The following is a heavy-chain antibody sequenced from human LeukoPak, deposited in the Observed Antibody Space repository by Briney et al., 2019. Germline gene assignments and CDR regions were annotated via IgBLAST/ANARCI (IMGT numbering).Heavy chain of an antibody. J-gene: IGHJ4*02. CDR3: AKDLYYGSGSYYS. CDR1: GFTFSSYG. CDR2: ISYDGSNK. V-gene: IGHV3-30*18. Sequence: PGGSLRLSCAASGFTFSSYGMHWVRQAPGKGLEWVAVISYDGSNKYYADSVKGRFTISRDNSKNTLYLQMNRLRAEDTAVYYCAKDLYYGSGSYYSWGQGTLVTVSS. D-gene: IGHD3-10*01.